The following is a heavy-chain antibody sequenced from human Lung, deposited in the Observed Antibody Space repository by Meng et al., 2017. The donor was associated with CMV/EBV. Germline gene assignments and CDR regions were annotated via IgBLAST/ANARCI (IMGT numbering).Heavy chain of an antibody. CDR2: LWYDGSNT. CDR1: GFTFSNFG. J-gene: IGHJ4*02. CDR3: AKDMGDFGERREY. D-gene: IGHD1-1*01. Sequence: GGSLRLXCAASGFTFSNFGLHWVRQAPGRGLEWVALLWYDGSNTNYADSVKGRFTISRDNSKNTVYLQMNSLRVEDTAIYYCAKDMGDFGERREYWRQGTLVTVSS. V-gene: IGHV3-33*03.